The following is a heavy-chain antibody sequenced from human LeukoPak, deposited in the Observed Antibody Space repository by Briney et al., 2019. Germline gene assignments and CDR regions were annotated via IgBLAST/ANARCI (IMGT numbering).Heavy chain of an antibody. CDR3: ARMGGGVAVAGTVIGYYFDY. J-gene: IGHJ4*02. CDR1: GFSLSNARMG. Sequence: SGPTLVKPTETLTLTCTVSGFSLSNARMGVSWIRQPPGKALEWLAHIFSNDEKSYSTSLKSRLTIPKDTSKSQVVLTMTNMDPVDTATYYCARMGGGVAVAGTVIGYYFDYWGQGTLVTVSS. D-gene: IGHD6-19*01. V-gene: IGHV2-26*01. CDR2: IFSNDEK.